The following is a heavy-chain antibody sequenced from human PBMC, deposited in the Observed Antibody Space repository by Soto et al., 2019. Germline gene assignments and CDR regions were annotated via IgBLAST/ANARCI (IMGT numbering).Heavy chain of an antibody. CDR1: GYTFTGYY. Sequence: GPSVKVSCKASGYTFTGYYMHWVRQAPGQGLEWMGWINPNSGGTNYAQKFQGWVTMTRDTSISTAYMELSRLRSDDTAVYYCARTDATAMATPTNYGMDVWGQGTTVTVSS. CDR2: INPNSGGT. J-gene: IGHJ6*02. CDR3: ARTDATAMATPTNYGMDV. V-gene: IGHV1-2*04. D-gene: IGHD5-18*01.